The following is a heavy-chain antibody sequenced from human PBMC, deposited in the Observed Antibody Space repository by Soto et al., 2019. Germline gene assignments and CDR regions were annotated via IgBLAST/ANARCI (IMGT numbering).Heavy chain of an antibody. Sequence: KPSETLSLTCAVYGGSFSGYYWSWIRQPPGKGLEWIGEINHSGSTNYNPSLKSRVTISVDTSKNQFSLKLSSVTAADTAVYYCARGRLFEGCTNGVCQGSWFDPWGQGTLVTVSS. CDR1: GGSFSGYY. V-gene: IGHV4-34*01. CDR2: INHSGST. D-gene: IGHD2-8*01. J-gene: IGHJ5*02. CDR3: ARGRLFEGCTNGVCQGSWFDP.